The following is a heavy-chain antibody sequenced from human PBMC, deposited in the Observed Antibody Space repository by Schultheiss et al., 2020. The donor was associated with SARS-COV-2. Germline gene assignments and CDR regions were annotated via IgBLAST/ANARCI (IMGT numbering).Heavy chain of an antibody. CDR2: IYYSGST. D-gene: IGHD1-14*01. CDR1: GGSISSYY. J-gene: IGHJ4*02. Sequence: SETLSLTCTVSGGSISSYYWSWIRQPPGKGLEWIGYIYYSGSTNYNPSLKSRVTISVDTSKNQFSLKLSSVTAADTAVYYCARTGSSGVGDFDYWGQGTLVTVSS. CDR3: ARTGSSGVGDFDY. V-gene: IGHV4-59*08.